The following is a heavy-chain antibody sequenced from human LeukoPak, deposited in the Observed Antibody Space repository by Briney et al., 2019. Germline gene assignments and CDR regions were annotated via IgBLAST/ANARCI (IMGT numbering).Heavy chain of an antibody. CDR3: ARYDYGDYGNWFDP. V-gene: IGHV3-7*01. Sequence: GGSLRLSCAASGFTFSSYWMSWVRQAPGKGLEWVANIKQDVSEKYYVDSVKGRFTISRDNAKNSLYLQMNSLRAEDTAVYYCARYDYGDYGNWFDPWGQGTLVTVSS. CDR1: GFTFSSYW. D-gene: IGHD4-17*01. J-gene: IGHJ5*02. CDR2: IKQDVSEK.